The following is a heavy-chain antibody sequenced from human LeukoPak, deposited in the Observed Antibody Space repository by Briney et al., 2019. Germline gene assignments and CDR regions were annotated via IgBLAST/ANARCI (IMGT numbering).Heavy chain of an antibody. CDR1: GYTFTSYG. D-gene: IGHD2-2*02. V-gene: IGHV1-18*01. CDR2: ISAYNGNT. Sequence: ALVKVSCKASGYTFTSYGISWVRQAPGQGLEWMGWISAYNGNTNYAQKLQGRVTMTTGTSTSTAYKELRSLRSDDTAVYYCARGYCSSTSCYTGDYWGQGTLVTVSS. J-gene: IGHJ4*02. CDR3: ARGYCSSTSCYTGDY.